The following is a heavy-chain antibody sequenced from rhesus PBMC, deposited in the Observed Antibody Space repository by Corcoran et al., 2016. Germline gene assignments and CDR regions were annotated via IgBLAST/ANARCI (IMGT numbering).Heavy chain of an antibody. CDR1: GFSLSTSGMG. D-gene: IGHD6-25*01. V-gene: IGHV2-1*01. CDR2: IYWDDKT. Sequence: QVTLKESGPALVKPTQTLTLTCTFSGFSLSTSGMGVGWIRQPSRKTLEWIAHIYWDDKTPYHTSLKSRLTISKDTSKNQVVLTMTNMDPVDTATYYCARRRGGSWNAFDFWGQGLRVTVSS. CDR3: ARRRGGSWNAFDF. J-gene: IGHJ3*01.